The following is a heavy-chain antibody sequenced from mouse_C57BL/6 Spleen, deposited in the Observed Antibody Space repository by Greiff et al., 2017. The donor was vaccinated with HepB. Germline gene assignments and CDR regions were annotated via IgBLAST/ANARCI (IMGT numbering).Heavy chain of an antibody. CDR1: GYTFTSYW. J-gene: IGHJ2*01. V-gene: IGHV1-52*01. D-gene: IGHD2-3*01. Sequence: QVQLQQPGAELVRPGSSVKLSCKASGYTFTSYWMHWVKQRPIQGLEWIGNIDPSDSETHYNQKFKDKATLTVDKSSSTAYMQLSSLTSEDSAVYYCARYYDGHYFDYWGQGTTLTVSS. CDR3: ARYYDGHYFDY. CDR2: IDPSDSET.